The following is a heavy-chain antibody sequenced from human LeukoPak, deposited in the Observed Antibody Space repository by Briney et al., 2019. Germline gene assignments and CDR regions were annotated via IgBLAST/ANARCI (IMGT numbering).Heavy chain of an antibody. D-gene: IGHD3-10*01. Sequence: GGSLRLSCAAAGFSFSTNSMHWVRQAPGKGLEWVAGLSYDGSNQYYSDSVKGRFSVSRDNSNNTLYLQMHSLRPEDTALYYCARWYHGSLGTYFDSWGQGTLVTVSP. J-gene: IGHJ4*02. CDR2: LSYDGSNQ. CDR1: GFSFSTNS. CDR3: ARWYHGSLGTYFDS. V-gene: IGHV3-30-3*01.